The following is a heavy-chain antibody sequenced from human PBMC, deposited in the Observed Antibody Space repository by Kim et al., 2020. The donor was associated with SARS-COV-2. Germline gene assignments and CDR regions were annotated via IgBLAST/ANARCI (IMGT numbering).Heavy chain of an antibody. J-gene: IGHJ6*02. D-gene: IGHD6-13*01. CDR3: ARDRRIAGPPYGMDV. V-gene: IGHV3-53*04. Sequence: DSVKGRFTIYRHNSKNTLYLQMNSLRAEDTAVYYCARDRRIAGPPYGMDVWGQGTTVTVSS.